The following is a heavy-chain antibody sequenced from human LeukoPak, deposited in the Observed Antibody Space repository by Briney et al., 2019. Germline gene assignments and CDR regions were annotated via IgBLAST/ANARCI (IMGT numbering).Heavy chain of an antibody. Sequence: GGSLRLSCAASGFTFSSYDMSWVRQAPGKGLEWVSAISGSGGSTYYADSVKGRFTISRDNSKNTLYLQMNSLRDEDTAVYYCAKQQWELLPSDYWGQGTLVTVSS. D-gene: IGHD1-26*01. J-gene: IGHJ4*02. CDR2: ISGSGGST. CDR3: AKQQWELLPSDY. V-gene: IGHV3-23*01. CDR1: GFTFSSYD.